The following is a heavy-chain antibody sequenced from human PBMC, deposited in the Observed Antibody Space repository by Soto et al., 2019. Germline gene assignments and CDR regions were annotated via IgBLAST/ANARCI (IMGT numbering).Heavy chain of an antibody. CDR3: ARVPRKIVAMVTGDY. Sequence: QVQLVQSGPEVMKPGASVKVSCKTSGYTFTSFGISWVRQAPGQGLEWMGWISSNTGNTKYAEKFQGRVTLSTYTSTRTAFMELRSLRSDDTAVYYRARVPRKIVAMVTGDYWGQGTLVTVSS. D-gene: IGHD2-15*01. CDR2: ISSNTGNT. CDR1: GYTFTSFG. V-gene: IGHV1-18*04. J-gene: IGHJ4*02.